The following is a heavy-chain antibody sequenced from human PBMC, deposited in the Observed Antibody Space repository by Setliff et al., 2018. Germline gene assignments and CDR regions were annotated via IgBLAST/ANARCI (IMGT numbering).Heavy chain of an antibody. CDR2: INTNTGNP. D-gene: IGHD3-16*02. CDR3: ARASRFATIVWKGDYYMDV. Sequence: ASVKVSCKASGYSFSTYAMSWIRQAPGQGLEWMGWINTNTGNPSYAQGFTGRFIFSLDTSVSTAYLQISSLKPEDTAMYYCARASRFATIVWKGDYYMDVWGKGTTVTVSS. V-gene: IGHV7-4-1*02. CDR1: GYSFSTYA. J-gene: IGHJ6*03.